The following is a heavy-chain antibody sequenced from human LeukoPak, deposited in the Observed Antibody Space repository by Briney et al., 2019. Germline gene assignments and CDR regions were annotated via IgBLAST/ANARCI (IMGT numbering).Heavy chain of an antibody. CDR3: ATLWLRVGAGDY. Sequence: QPGRSLRLSCAASGFTFSSYGMHWVRQAPGKGLEWVAVIWYDGSNKYYADSVKGRFTISRDNSKNSLFLQMNSLTAEDTAVYYCATLWLRVGAGDYWGQGTPVTVSS. V-gene: IGHV3-33*03. D-gene: IGHD1-26*01. J-gene: IGHJ4*02. CDR2: IWYDGSNK. CDR1: GFTFSSYG.